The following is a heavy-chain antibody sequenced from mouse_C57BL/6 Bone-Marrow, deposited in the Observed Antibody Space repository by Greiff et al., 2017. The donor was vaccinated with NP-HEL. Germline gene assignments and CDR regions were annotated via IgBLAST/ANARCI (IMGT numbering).Heavy chain of an antibody. V-gene: IGHV2-5*01. J-gene: IGHJ3*01. CDR2: IWRGGST. Sequence: VKLMESGPGLVQPSQSLSITCTVSGFSLTSYGVHWVRQSPGKGLEWLGVIWRGGSTDYNAAFMSRLSITKDNSKSQVFFKMNSLQADDTAIYYCAKNDPFYYSNSLAYWGQGTLVTVSA. CDR3: AKNDPFYYSNSLAY. D-gene: IGHD2-5*01. CDR1: GFSLTSYG.